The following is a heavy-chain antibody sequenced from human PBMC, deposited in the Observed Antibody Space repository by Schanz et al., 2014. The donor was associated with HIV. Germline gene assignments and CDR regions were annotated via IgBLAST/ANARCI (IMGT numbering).Heavy chain of an antibody. V-gene: IGHV3-9*01. D-gene: IGHD6-19*01. CDR1: VFPFSYYA. CDR2: ISWNSGSI. Sequence: EVQLVESFFFCVQPGRSLLLSFSASVFPFSYYAMHWVRQAPGKGLEWVSGISWNSGSIGYADSVKGRFTISRDNAKNSLYLQMNSLRAEDTALYYCAKDNGWPLAEEDGMDVWGQGTTVTVSS. CDR3: AKDNGWPLAEEDGMDV. J-gene: IGHJ6*02.